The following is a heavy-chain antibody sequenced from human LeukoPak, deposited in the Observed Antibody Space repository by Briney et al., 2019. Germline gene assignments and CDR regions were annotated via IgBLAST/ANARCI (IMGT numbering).Heavy chain of an antibody. CDR1: GGSISSSHYY. Sequence: SETLSLTCTVSGGSISSSHYYWGWIRQSPGKGLEWIGSIYYSGTTYYNPSLESRVTLSDDTSMNRFSLMLTSLTAADTAVYYCARQSSDYYYYYIDVWGEGTTVIVSS. V-gene: IGHV4-39*01. J-gene: IGHJ6*03. CDR2: IYYSGTT. CDR3: ARQSSDYYYYYIDV.